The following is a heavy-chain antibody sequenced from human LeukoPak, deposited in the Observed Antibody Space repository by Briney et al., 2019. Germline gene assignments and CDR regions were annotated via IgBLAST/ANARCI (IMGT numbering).Heavy chain of an antibody. D-gene: IGHD3-3*01. CDR3: AAWLRFLEWPRIDY. J-gene: IGHJ4*02. Sequence: SVKVSCKASGFTFKRSAVQWVRQARGQRLEWIGWIVVGSGNTNYAQKFQERVTITRDMSTNTAYMELSNQRSEDTAVYYCAAWLRFLEWPRIDYWGQGILVTVSS. CDR1: GFTFKRSA. CDR2: IVVGSGNT. V-gene: IGHV1-58*01.